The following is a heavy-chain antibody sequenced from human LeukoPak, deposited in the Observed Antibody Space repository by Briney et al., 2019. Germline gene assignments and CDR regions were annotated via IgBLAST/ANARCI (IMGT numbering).Heavy chain of an antibody. CDR2: VSSSSSTI. CDR3: ARGSRQRRDGLTGIFDN. V-gene: IGHV3-48*03. Sequence: GGSLRLSCAASGFIFSSYDMNWVRQAPGKGLGWVSYVSSSSSTIRYADSVKGRFTISRDNAKNSLYLQMSILRAEDTAVYYCARGSRQRRDGLTGIFDNWGQGTLVTVSS. CDR1: GFIFSSYD. J-gene: IGHJ4*02. D-gene: IGHD5-24*01.